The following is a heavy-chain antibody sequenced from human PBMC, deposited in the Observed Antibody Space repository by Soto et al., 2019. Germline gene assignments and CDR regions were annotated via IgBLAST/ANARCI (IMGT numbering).Heavy chain of an antibody. Sequence: WGSLRLSFAASRFTFSSYSMNWVLQAPGKGLELVSSISSSISYIYYADSVKGRFTISRDNAKNSLYLQMNSLRAEDTAVYYCARDLTLDSSGSGGQGTLVTVSS. CDR1: RFTFSSYS. CDR3: ARDLTLDSSGS. D-gene: IGHD3-22*01. V-gene: IGHV3-21*01. J-gene: IGHJ4*02. CDR2: ISSSISYI.